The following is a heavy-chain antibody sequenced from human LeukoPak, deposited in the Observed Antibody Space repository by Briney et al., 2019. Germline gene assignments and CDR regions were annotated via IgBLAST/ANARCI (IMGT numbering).Heavy chain of an antibody. V-gene: IGHV1-2*02. CDR2: INPNSGAT. Sequence: ATVKVSCKASGYIFSGYYMHWVRQAPGQGLEWMGWINPNSGATNYAQKFQGRVTMTRDRTISTVYMELSSLGSDDTAVYYCARGIYSYSTPFDYWGQGTLVTLSS. CDR3: ARGIYSYSTPFDY. CDR1: GYIFSGYY. D-gene: IGHD2/OR15-2a*01. J-gene: IGHJ4*02.